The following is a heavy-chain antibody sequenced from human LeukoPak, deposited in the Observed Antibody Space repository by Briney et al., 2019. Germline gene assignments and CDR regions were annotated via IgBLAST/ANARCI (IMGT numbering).Heavy chain of an antibody. CDR2: INPNSGGT. CDR1: GYTFTAYY. Sequence: ASVKVSCKASGYTFTAYYIHWVRQAPGQGLELMGLINPNSGGTNYAQQFQGRVTMTRDTSITTVYMDLSRLGLDDTAVYYCARAFCSGASCLLGNYWGQGTLVTVSS. CDR3: ARAFCSGASCLLGNY. D-gene: IGHD2-15*01. J-gene: IGHJ4*02. V-gene: IGHV1-2*02.